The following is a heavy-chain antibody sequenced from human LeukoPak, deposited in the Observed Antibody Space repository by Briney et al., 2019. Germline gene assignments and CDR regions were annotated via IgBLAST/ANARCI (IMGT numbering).Heavy chain of an antibody. CDR3: AKTYYYDSSGYYAYYFDH. CDR2: ISGSGGST. V-gene: IGHV3-23*01. D-gene: IGHD3-22*01. J-gene: IGHJ4*02. Sequence: GGSLRLSCAASGFTFSSYAMSWVRQAPGKGLEWVSAISGSGGSTYYADSVKGRFTISRDNSKNTLYLQMNSLRAEDTAVYYCAKTYYYDSSGYYAYYFDHWGQGTLVTVSS. CDR1: GFTFSSYA.